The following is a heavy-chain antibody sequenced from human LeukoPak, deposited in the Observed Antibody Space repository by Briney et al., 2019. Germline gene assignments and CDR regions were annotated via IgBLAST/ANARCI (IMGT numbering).Heavy chain of an antibody. CDR3: AKSRRHIVVVPAADH. Sequence: PGGSLRLSCAASGFTFSSYWMHWVRQAPGKGLVWVSRINSDGSSTSYADSVKGRFTISRDNAKNTLYLQMNSLRAEDTAVYYCAKSRRHIVVVPAADHWGQGTLVTVSS. CDR2: INSDGSST. CDR1: GFTFSSYW. V-gene: IGHV3-74*01. D-gene: IGHD2-2*01. J-gene: IGHJ4*02.